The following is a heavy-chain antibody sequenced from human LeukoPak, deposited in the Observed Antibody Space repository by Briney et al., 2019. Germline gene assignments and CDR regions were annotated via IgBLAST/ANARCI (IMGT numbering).Heavy chain of an antibody. J-gene: IGHJ4*02. V-gene: IGHV3-33*08. CDR3: ARDRYSIGFDY. Sequence: GGSLRLSCEASGFTFRNFALSWVRQAPGKGLEWVAVIWYDGSNKYYADSVKGRFTISRDNSKNTLYLQMNSLRAEDTAVYYCARDRYSIGFDYWGQGTLVTVSS. CDR2: IWYDGSNK. D-gene: IGHD6-19*01. CDR1: GFTFRNFA.